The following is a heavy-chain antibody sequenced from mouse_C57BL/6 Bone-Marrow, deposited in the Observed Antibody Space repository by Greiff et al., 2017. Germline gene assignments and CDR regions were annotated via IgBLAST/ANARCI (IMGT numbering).Heavy chain of an antibody. CDR2: ISNGGGST. V-gene: IGHV5-12*01. D-gene: IGHD2-5*01. CDR3: ARQGVYSNAWFAY. CDR1: GFTFSDYY. Sequence: EVQWVESGGGLVQPGGSLKLSCAASGFTFSDYYMYWVRQTPEKRLEWVAYISNGGGSTYYPDTVKGRFTISRDNAKNTLYLQMSRLKSEDTAMYYCARQGVYSNAWFAYWGQGTLVTVSA. J-gene: IGHJ3*01.